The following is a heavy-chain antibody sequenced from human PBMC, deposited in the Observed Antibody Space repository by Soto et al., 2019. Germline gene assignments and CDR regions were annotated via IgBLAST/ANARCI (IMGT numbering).Heavy chain of an antibody. V-gene: IGHV4-39*01. CDR2: FFHSGST. CDR1: GGRISSGTYS. CDR3: ARLGGYCTTSCYGYYAMDV. Sequence: PSETVSLTCTLSGGRISSGTYSRIWIRHPPGKGLEWIGTFFHSGSTNYNPSLKSRVTMSVDTSKNQFSLKVSSVTAADTALYYCARLGGYCTTSCYGYYAMDVWGQGTTVT. J-gene: IGHJ6*02. D-gene: IGHD2-8*01.